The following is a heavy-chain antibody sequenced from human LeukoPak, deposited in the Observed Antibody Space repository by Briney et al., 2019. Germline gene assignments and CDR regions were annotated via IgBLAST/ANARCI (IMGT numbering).Heavy chain of an antibody. V-gene: IGHV3-30-3*01. CDR3: ARDLSMYYNYGMDV. Sequence: GGSLRLSCAASGFTFSTYAMHWVRQAPGKGLEGVAVISYDGNNKYYADSVRGRFTTSRDNSKNTVSLQMDSLRAEDTAVYYCARDLSMYYNYGMDVWGQGTTVTVSS. CDR2: ISYDGNNK. J-gene: IGHJ6*02. CDR1: GFTFSTYA.